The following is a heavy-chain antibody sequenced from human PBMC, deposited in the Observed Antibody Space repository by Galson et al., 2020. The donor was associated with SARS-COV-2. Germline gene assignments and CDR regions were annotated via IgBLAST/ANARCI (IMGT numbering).Heavy chain of an antibody. CDR3: ARDRSNLLLWFGAPDYGMDV. D-gene: IGHD3-10*01. CDR2: ISAYNGNT. Sequence: ASVKVSCKASGYTFTSYGISWVRQAPGQGLEWMGWISAYNGNTNYAQKLQGRVTMTTDTSTSTAYMELRSLRSDDTAVYYCARDRSNLLLWFGAPDYGMDVWGQGTTVTVSS. CDR1: GYTFTSYG. J-gene: IGHJ6*02. V-gene: IGHV1-18*04.